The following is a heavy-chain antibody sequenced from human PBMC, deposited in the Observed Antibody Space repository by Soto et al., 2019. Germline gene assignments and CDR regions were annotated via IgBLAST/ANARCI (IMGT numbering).Heavy chain of an antibody. CDR1: GFTFTTYS. D-gene: IGHD1-7*01. J-gene: IGHJ3*02. CDR3: AKCMQAYWNYDAHHI. Sequence: GGSLRLSCAASGFTFTTYSMSWVRQAPGKGPEWVAHITATGGTTYYADSVKGRFTISRDTSRNTLYLQMNSLRAEDTALYYCAKCMQAYWNYDAHHIWGQGTMVTVSS. V-gene: IGHV3-23*01. CDR2: ITATGGTT.